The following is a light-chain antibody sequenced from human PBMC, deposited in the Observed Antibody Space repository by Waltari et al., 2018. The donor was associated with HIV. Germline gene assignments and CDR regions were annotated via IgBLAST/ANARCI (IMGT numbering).Light chain of an antibody. CDR3: QVWHRDSEHYV. CDR2: DDR. J-gene: IGLJ1*01. V-gene: IGLV3-21*02. CDR1: DIGSQS. Sequence: SYVLTQPPSVPVAPGQTARITCGGHDIGSQSVQWYQQKPGQAPVLVVYDDRDRHSGIPGRVSGSNFGRTATLTIGRVEAGDEADYYCQVWHRDSEHYVFGTGTKVTVL.